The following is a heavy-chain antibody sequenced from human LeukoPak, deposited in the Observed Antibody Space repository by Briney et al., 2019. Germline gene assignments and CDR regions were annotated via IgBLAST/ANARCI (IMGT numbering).Heavy chain of an antibody. V-gene: IGHV3-21*01. J-gene: IGHJ4*02. Sequence: GGSLRLSCAASGFTFSSYSMNWVRQAPGKGLEWVSSISSSSSYIYYAHSEKGQFTISRDNAKNSLYLQMHSLRAEDTAVYYCATAKPGYCSGGSCPSVWGQGTLVTVSS. CDR2: ISSSSSYI. CDR1: GFTFSSYS. D-gene: IGHD2-15*01. CDR3: ATAKPGYCSGGSCPSV.